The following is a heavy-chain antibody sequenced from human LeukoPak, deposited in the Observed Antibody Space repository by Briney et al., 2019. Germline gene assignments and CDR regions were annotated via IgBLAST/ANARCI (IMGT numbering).Heavy chain of an antibody. J-gene: IGHJ4*02. CDR2: INPNSGGT. CDR3: ASPDANSYGATFDY. Sequence: ASVKVSCKASGYTFTGYYMHWVRQAPGQGLEWMGWINPNSGGTNYAQKFQGRVTMTRDTSISTAYMELSRLRSDDTAVYYCASPDANSYGATFDYWGQGTLVPVSS. V-gene: IGHV1-2*02. CDR1: GYTFTGYY. D-gene: IGHD5-18*01.